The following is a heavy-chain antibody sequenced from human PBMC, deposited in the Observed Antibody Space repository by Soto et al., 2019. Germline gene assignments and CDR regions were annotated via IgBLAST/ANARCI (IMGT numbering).Heavy chain of an antibody. Sequence: GGSLRLSCAASGFTFIHYAVTWVRQAPGKGLEWVSTISGSGGSTYYADSVKGRFTISRDNSKNTLYLQMNSLRAEDTAVYYCAKDQGSSWYEIDYWGQGTLVTVSS. J-gene: IGHJ4*02. CDR1: GFTFIHYA. CDR3: AKDQGSSWYEIDY. D-gene: IGHD6-13*01. CDR2: ISGSGGST. V-gene: IGHV3-23*01.